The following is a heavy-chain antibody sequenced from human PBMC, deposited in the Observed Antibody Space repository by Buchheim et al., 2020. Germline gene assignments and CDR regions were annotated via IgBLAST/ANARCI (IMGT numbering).Heavy chain of an antibody. J-gene: IGHJ2*01. Sequence: EVQLVESGGGLVQPGGSLRLSCAASGFTFSSYWMSWVRQAPGKGLEWVTNIKQDGSEKYYVDSVKGRFTISRDNAKNSLYLQMNSLRAEDTAVYYCARGIVVVTATPWYFDLWGRGTL. CDR1: GFTFSSYW. D-gene: IGHD2-21*02. V-gene: IGHV3-7*01. CDR3: ARGIVVVTATPWYFDL. CDR2: IKQDGSEK.